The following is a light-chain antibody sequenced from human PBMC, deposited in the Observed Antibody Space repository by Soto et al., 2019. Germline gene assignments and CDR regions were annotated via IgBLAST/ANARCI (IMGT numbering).Light chain of an antibody. CDR2: ETS. V-gene: IGKV3-20*01. J-gene: IGKJ1*01. Sequence: DIVLTQSPGTLSLSPGERATLSCRASQSVNSNYLAWYQQKPGQAPRLLMYETSTRATGIPDRFSGSGFGTDFTLTISRLEPEDFAVYFCQQFGTSPLWTFGQGTKVEVK. CDR1: QSVNSNY. CDR3: QQFGTSPLWT.